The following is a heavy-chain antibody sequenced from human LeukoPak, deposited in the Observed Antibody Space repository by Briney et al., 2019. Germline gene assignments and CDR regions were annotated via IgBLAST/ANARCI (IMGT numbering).Heavy chain of an antibody. CDR1: GGSISSSSYY. Sequence: TSETLSLTCTVSGGSISSSSYYWSWIRQPPGKGLEWIGYIYYSGSTNYNPSLKSRVTISVDTSKNQFSLKLSSVTAADTAVYYCARGRITKLGPTSRRTSYYFDYWGQGTLVTVSS. D-gene: IGHD3-3*01. V-gene: IGHV4-61*01. CDR2: IYYSGST. J-gene: IGHJ4*02. CDR3: ARGRITKLGPTSRRTSYYFDY.